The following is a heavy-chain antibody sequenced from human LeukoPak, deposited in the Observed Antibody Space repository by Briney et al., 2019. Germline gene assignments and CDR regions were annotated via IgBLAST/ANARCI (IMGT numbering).Heavy chain of an antibody. V-gene: IGHV4-59*01. CDR1: GGSISSYY. CDR3: ARDRVWFDP. CDR2: IYYRGST. Sequence: SETLSLTCTVSGGSISSYYWSWIRQPPGKGLEWIGYIYYRGSTNYNPSLKSRVTISVDTSKNQFSLKLSSVTAADTAVYYCARDRVWFDPWGQGTLVTVSS. D-gene: IGHD6-13*01. J-gene: IGHJ5*02.